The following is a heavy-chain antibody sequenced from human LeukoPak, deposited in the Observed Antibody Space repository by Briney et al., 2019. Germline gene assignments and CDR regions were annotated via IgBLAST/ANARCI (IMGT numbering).Heavy chain of an antibody. Sequence: GGSLRLSCAASGFTFSDYYMSWIRQAPGKGLEWVSSISSSSSYIYYADSVKGRFTISRDNAKNSLYLQMNSLRAEDTAVYYCARATGYSSSWPFDYWGQGTLVTVSS. CDR3: ARATGYSSSWPFDY. CDR2: ISSSSSYI. V-gene: IGHV3-11*06. D-gene: IGHD6-13*01. J-gene: IGHJ4*02. CDR1: GFTFSDYY.